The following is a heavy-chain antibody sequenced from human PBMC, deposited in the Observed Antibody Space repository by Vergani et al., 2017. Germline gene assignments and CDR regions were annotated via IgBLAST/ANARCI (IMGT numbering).Heavy chain of an antibody. CDR3: AKDTTVVTPLGGYAFDI. CDR2: ISWNSGSI. V-gene: IGHV3-9*01. J-gene: IGHJ3*02. D-gene: IGHD4-23*01. CDR1: GFTFDDYA. Sequence: EVQLVESGGGLVQPGRSLRLSCAASGFTFDDYAMHWVRQAPGKGLEWVSGISWNSGSIGYADSVKGRFTISRDNAKNSLYLQMNSLRAEDTALYYCAKDTTVVTPLGGYAFDIWGQGTMVTVSS.